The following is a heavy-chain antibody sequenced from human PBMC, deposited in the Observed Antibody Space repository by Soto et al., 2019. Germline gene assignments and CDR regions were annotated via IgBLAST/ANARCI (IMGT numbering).Heavy chain of an antibody. CDR2: IYYSGST. Sequence: PSETLSLTCTVSGGSISSYYWSWIRQPPGKGLEWIGYIYYSGSTNYNPSLKSRVTISVDTSKNQFSLKLSSVTAADTAVYYCAGGPESRSSGYFLWGQGTLVTVSS. D-gene: IGHD3-22*01. V-gene: IGHV4-59*01. CDR1: GGSISSYY. CDR3: AGGPESRSSGYFL. J-gene: IGHJ4*02.